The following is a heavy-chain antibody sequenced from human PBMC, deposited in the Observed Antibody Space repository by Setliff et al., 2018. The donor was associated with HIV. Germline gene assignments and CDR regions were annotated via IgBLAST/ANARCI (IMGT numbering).Heavy chain of an antibody. V-gene: IGHV1-2*06. CDR2: INPNSGGT. Sequence: ASVKVSCKASGYTFTGYYMHRVRQAPGQGLEWMGRINPNSGGTNYAQKFQGRVTMTRDTSISTAYMELSRLRSDDTAVYYCARIGGRSRQEDYWGQGTLVTVSS. CDR3: ARIGGRSRQEDY. CDR1: GYTFTGYY. J-gene: IGHJ4*02. D-gene: IGHD3-16*01.